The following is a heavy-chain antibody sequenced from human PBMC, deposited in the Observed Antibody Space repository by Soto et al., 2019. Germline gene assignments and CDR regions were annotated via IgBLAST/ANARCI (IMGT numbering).Heavy chain of an antibody. D-gene: IGHD3-3*01. V-gene: IGHV1-46*01. CDR1: GYTFTSYY. CDR3: ARDWDRITIFGVAPGPFDI. Sequence: ASVKVSCKASGYTFTSYYMHWVRQAPGQGLVWMGIIYPSCGSTSYAQKFQGRVTMTRDTSTSTVYMELSSLRSEDTAVYYCARDWDRITIFGVAPGPFDIWGQGTMVTVS. CDR2: IYPSCGST. J-gene: IGHJ3*02.